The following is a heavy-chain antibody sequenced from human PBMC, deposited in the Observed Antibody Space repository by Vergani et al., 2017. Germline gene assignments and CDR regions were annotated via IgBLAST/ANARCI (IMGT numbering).Heavy chain of an antibody. Sequence: EVQLLESGGGLGQPGGSLRLSCAASGFTFSSYSMNWVRQAPGKGLEWVSSISSSSSYIYYADSVKGRFTISRDNAKNSLYLQMNSLRAEDTAVYYCARDHSSASSRYYYYGMDVWGQGTTVTVSS. V-gene: IGHV3-21*01. CDR2: ISSSSSYI. D-gene: IGHD6-6*01. CDR3: ARDHSSASSRYYYYGMDV. CDR1: GFTFSSYS. J-gene: IGHJ6*02.